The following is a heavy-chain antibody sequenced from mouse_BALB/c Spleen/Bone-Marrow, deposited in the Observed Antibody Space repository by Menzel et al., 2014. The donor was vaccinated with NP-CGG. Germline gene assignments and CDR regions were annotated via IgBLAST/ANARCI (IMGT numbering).Heavy chain of an antibody. CDR1: GYTFTDYW. J-gene: IGHJ1*01. V-gene: IGHV1-7*01. CDR3: ARRYGNLWYFDV. D-gene: IGHD1-1*01. Sequence: VQLQQSGAELAKPGASVKMSCKASGYTFTDYWMHWVKQRPGQGLEWIGYINPSSGYTEYNQKFKDKATLTADKSSSTAYMQLNILKSEDSAVYYCARRYGNLWYFDVWGAGTTVTIAS. CDR2: INPSSGYT.